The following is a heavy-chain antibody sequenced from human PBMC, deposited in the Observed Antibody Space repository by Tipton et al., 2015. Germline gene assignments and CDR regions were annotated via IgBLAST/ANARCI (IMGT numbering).Heavy chain of an antibody. CDR1: GGSVSSGNYN. V-gene: IGHV4-61*01. D-gene: IGHD3-10*01. J-gene: IGHJ5*02. CDR3: ARLRETYGSDSDNWFDP. CDR2: ISNSGNT. Sequence: LRLSCSVSGGSVSSGNYNWTWIRQPPGKGLEWIGYISNSGNTKYNPSLKSRVTISVDTSKNQFSLKLSSVTAADTAVYYCARLRETYGSDSDNWFDPWGQGTLVTVSS.